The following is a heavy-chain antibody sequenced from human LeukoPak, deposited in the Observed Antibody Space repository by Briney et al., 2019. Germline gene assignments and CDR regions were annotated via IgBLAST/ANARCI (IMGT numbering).Heavy chain of an antibody. J-gene: IGHJ5*02. CDR1: GGSMSTYY. D-gene: IGHD6-13*01. CDR3: ARLSPSGYSSNWAWFDP. Sequence: SETLSLTCTVSGGSMSTYYWSWLRQPPGKGLEWIAYIFYSGSTNYNPSLKSRVTISVDTSKNQFSLKLSSVTAADTAVYYCARLSPSGYSSNWAWFDPWGQGTLVTVSS. V-gene: IGHV4-59*08. CDR2: IFYSGST.